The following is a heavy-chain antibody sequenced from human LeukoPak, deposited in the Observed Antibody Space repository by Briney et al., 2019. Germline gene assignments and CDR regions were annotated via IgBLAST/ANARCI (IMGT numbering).Heavy chain of an antibody. CDR2: ISWNSGSI. J-gene: IGHJ6*02. D-gene: IGHD6-19*01. CDR3: AKDVKVAGTTTPYYYYYYYGMDV. CDR1: GFTFDDYA. Sequence: PGGSLRLSCAASGFTFDDYAMHWVRQAPGKGLEWVSGISWNSGSIGYADSVKGRFTISRDDAKNSLYLQMNSLRAEDTALYYCAKDVKVAGTTTPYYYYYYYGMDVWGQGTTVTVSS. V-gene: IGHV3-9*01.